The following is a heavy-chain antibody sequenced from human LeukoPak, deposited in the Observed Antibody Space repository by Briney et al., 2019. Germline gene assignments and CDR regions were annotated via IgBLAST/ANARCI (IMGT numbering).Heavy chain of an antibody. J-gene: IGHJ4*02. CDR2: ISTYNGNT. CDR1: GYTFTSYG. D-gene: IGHD7-27*01. Sequence: GASVKVSCKASGYTFTSYGISWVRQATGQGLEWLGWISTYNGNTHYAQKLQGRVTMTTDTSTTTAHMELRSLRSDDTSVYYCARDYRTGFDYWGQGTLVTVSS. V-gene: IGHV1-18*01. CDR3: ARDYRTGFDY.